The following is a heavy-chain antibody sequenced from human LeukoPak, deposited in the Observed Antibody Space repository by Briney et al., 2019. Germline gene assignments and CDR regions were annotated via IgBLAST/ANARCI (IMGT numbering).Heavy chain of an antibody. Sequence: GGSLRLSCAASGFTFSDYYMSWIRQAPGKGPEWVSYISATGSTIYIADSVKGRFTISRDNAKNSLHLQMNSLRAEDTAVYYCARLRNTYYYGSADYWGQGTLVTVSS. CDR1: GFTFSDYY. CDR3: ARLRNTYYYGSADY. J-gene: IGHJ4*02. V-gene: IGHV3-11*04. D-gene: IGHD3-10*01. CDR2: ISATGSTI.